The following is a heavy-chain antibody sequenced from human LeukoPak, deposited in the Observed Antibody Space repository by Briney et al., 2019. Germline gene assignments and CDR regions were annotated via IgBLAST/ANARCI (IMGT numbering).Heavy chain of an antibody. CDR1: GFALSSYG. D-gene: IGHD6-13*01. V-gene: IGHV3-23*01. J-gene: IGHJ2*01. CDR3: ARSAGGTLTFDF. Sequence: GGTLRLSCAASGFALSSYGMSWVRQAPGKGLEWLSRISVSGASTYYADSVKGRFTISRDISKNTLYLQMNSLRAEDTAVYNCARSAGGTLTFDFWGRGTLVTVSS. CDR2: ISVSGAST.